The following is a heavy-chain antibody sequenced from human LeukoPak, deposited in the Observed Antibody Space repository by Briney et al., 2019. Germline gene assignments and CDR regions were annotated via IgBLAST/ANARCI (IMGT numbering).Heavy chain of an antibody. CDR2: IGGGGGGT. V-gene: IGHV3-23*01. D-gene: IGHD1-14*01. CDR3: AKDLGGEPYYYYGWDV. J-gene: IGHJ6*02. Sequence: GGPLSLSCAASVFTFSRYTMIGVRQSPGKGVEGVSAIGGGGGGTFYADSVKGRFTISRDNSKNTLYLEVNSLRAEDTAVYYCAKDLGGEPYYYYGWDVWGQGTTVTVSS. CDR1: VFTFSRYT.